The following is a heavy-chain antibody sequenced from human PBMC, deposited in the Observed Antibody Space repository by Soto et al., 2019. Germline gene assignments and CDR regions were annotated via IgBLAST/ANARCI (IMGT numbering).Heavy chain of an antibody. V-gene: IGHV3-21*01. CDR1: GFTFSSYS. D-gene: IGHD3-16*01. J-gene: IGHJ4*02. CDR2: ISSSSDYI. CDR3: ARDPVGGVMSPDPGY. Sequence: PWGSLRLSCAASGFTFSSYSINFCRQSPLKGLEWVSFISSSSDYIYYADSLKGRFTISRDNAKNSLYLQMNSLRAEDTAVYYCARDPVGGVMSPDPGYWGQGTLVTVSS.